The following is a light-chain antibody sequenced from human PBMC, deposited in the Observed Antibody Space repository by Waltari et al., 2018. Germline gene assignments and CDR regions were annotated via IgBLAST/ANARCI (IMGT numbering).Light chain of an antibody. J-gene: IGLJ2*01. Sequence: QSALTQPPSASGSPGQSVTIPCTGTSSEVGGHNLVSWYQPPPGNVPNPMIHEVSKRPSGVPDRFSGSKSGDTASLTVSGLQAEDEADYYCTSYAGSNILVFGGGTKLTVL. CDR1: SSEVGGHNL. CDR2: EVS. V-gene: IGLV2-8*01. CDR3: TSYAGSNILV.